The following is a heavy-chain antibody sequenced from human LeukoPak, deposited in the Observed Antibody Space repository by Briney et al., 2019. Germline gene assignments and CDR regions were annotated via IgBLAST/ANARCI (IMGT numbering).Heavy chain of an antibody. V-gene: IGHV4-59*01. J-gene: IGHJ4*02. CDR3: ARVSSTAGLDY. CDR1: GGSISSYY. CDR2: IYYSGST. Sequence: SETLSLTCTVSGGSISSYYWSWIRQPPGKGLEWIGYIYYSGSTSYNPSLKSRVTISVDTSKNHFSLKLTSVTAADTAVYYCARVSSTAGLDYWGQGTLVTVSS. D-gene: IGHD6-13*01.